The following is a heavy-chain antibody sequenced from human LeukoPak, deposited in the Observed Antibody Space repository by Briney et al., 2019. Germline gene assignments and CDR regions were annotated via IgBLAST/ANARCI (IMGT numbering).Heavy chain of an antibody. CDR3: ARAGAYCSSTSCYGQNWFDP. CDR1: GGSISSGDYC. CDR2: IYYSGST. Sequence: SETLSLTCTVSGGSISSGDYCWSWIRQPPGKGLEWIGYIYYSGSTYYNPSLKSRVTISVDTSKNQFSLKLSSVTAADTAVYYCARAGAYCSSTSCYGQNWFDPWGQGTLVTVSS. J-gene: IGHJ5*02. D-gene: IGHD2-2*01. V-gene: IGHV4-30-4*08.